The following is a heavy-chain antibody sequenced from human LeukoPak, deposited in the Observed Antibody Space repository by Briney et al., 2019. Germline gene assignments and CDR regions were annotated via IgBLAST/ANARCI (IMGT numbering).Heavy chain of an antibody. Sequence: GSSVKVSCKASGGTFSSYAISWVRQAPGQGLEWMGGIIPIFDTANYAQKFQGRVTITADKSTSTAYMELSSLRSEDTAVYYCARHSSKVAPIDYWGQGTLVTVSS. V-gene: IGHV1-69*06. CDR1: GGTFSSYA. D-gene: IGHD2-15*01. CDR2: IIPIFDTA. J-gene: IGHJ4*02. CDR3: ARHSSKVAPIDY.